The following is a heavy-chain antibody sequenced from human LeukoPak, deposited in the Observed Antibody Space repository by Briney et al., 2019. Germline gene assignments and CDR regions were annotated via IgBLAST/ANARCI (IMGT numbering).Heavy chain of an antibody. CDR1: GDTFSSYY. CDR3: ARGRHYYEGSDYYYEGDAFDV. Sequence: VASVKVSCTASGDTFSSYYMRWVRQAPGQGLEWRGIINPSGGSITYAQMFQGRVTMTGDMSTSTVYMELSRLRAEDTSVYYCARGRHYYEGSDYYYEGDAFDVWGQGTMVTVSS. D-gene: IGHD3-22*01. CDR2: INPSGGSI. V-gene: IGHV1-46*01. J-gene: IGHJ3*01.